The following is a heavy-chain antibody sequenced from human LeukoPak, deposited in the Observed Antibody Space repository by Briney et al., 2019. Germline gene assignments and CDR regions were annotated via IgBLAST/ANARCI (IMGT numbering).Heavy chain of an antibody. J-gene: IGHJ4*02. Sequence: GGSLRLSCAASGFSFSNYGMHWVRQAPGKGLEWVAVIWYDGSNKYYADSMKGRFTISRDNSKNTLYVQMSSLRAEDTAVYYCARSNNGGWGYCDYWGQGSLVTVSS. V-gene: IGHV3-33*01. CDR1: GFSFSNYG. CDR2: IWYDGSNK. D-gene: IGHD3-16*01. CDR3: ARSNNGGWGYCDY.